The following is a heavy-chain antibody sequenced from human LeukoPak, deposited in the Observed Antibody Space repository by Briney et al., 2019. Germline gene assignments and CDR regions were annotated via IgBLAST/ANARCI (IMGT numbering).Heavy chain of an antibody. D-gene: IGHD4-23*01. CDR2: IYYSGST. J-gene: IGHJ4*02. CDR1: GGSVSSSGYY. Sequence: SETLSLTCTVSGGSVSSSGYYWSWIRQSPGKGLEWIGYIYYSGSTNYNPSLKSRVTISVDTSKNQFSLKLSSVTAADTAVYYCAREVGGNSAFDYWGQGTLVTVSS. CDR3: AREVGGNSAFDY. V-gene: IGHV4-61*08.